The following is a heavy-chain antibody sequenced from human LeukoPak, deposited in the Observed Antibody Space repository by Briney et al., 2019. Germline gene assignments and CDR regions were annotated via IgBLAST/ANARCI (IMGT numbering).Heavy chain of an antibody. D-gene: IGHD3-3*01. V-gene: IGHV3-23*01. CDR3: AKDDLDFWSGYTSYYMDV. CDR2: ISGSGGST. J-gene: IGHJ6*03. CDR1: GFTFSNYA. Sequence: QSGGSLRLSCAASGFTFSNYAMSWVRQAPGKGLEWVSAISGSGGSTYYADSVKGRFTISRDNSKNTLYLQMNSLRAEDTAVYYCAKDDLDFWSGYTSYYMDVWGKGTTVTVSS.